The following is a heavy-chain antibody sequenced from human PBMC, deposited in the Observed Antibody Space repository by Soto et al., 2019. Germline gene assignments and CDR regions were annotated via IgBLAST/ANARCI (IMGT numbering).Heavy chain of an antibody. V-gene: IGHV3-48*01. Sequence: GGSLRLSCAASGFTFSSYSMNWVRQAPGKGLEWVSYISSSSSTIYYADSVKGRFTISRDNAKNSLYLQMNSLRAEDTAVYYCASLYSSSGRTFDYWGQGTLVTVSS. CDR1: GFTFSSYS. D-gene: IGHD6-13*01. CDR2: ISSSSSTI. J-gene: IGHJ4*02. CDR3: ASLYSSSGRTFDY.